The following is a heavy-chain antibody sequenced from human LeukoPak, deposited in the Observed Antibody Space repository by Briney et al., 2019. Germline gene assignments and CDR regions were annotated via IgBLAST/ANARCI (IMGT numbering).Heavy chain of an antibody. CDR1: GFTFSSYA. J-gene: IGHJ3*02. D-gene: IGHD1-26*01. CDR3: AKDHELSGSYQGYAFDI. V-gene: IGHV3-23*01. Sequence: QTGGSLRLSCAASGFTFSSYAMSWVRQAPGKGLEWVSAISGSGGSTYYADSVKGRFTISRDNSKNTLYLQMNSLRAEDTAVYYCAKDHELSGSYQGYAFDIWGQGTMVTVSS. CDR2: ISGSGGST.